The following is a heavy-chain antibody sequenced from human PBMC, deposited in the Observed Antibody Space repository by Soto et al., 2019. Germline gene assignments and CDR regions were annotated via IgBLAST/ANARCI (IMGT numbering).Heavy chain of an antibody. Sequence: QVQLQQWGAGLLKPSETLSLTCAVYGGSFSGYYWSWIRQPPGKGLEWIGEINHSGSTNYNPSLKSRVTISVDTSKNHFSLKLSSVTAADTAVYYCARGQRITIFGVVIMTPYNWFDPWGQGTLVTVSS. V-gene: IGHV4-34*01. J-gene: IGHJ5*02. CDR1: GGSFSGYY. CDR2: INHSGST. D-gene: IGHD3-3*01. CDR3: ARGQRITIFGVVIMTPYNWFDP.